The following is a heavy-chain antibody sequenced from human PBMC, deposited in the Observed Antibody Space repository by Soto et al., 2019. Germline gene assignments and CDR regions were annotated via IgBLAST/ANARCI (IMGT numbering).Heavy chain of an antibody. V-gene: IGHV4-59*01. CDR1: GGSISSYY. CDR2: IYYSGST. J-gene: IGHJ4*02. CDR3: ARLIRYPSVSYFGY. Sequence: SETLSLTCTVSGGSISSYYWSWIRQPPGKGLEWIGYIYYSGSTTYNPSLKSRVTISVDTSKNHFSLKLSSVTAADTAVYYCARLIRYPSVSYFGYWGQGTLVTVSS. D-gene: IGHD3-9*01.